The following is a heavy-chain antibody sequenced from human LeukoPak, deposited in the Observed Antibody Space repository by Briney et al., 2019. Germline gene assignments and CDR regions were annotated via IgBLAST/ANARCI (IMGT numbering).Heavy chain of an antibody. CDR3: ARTHRRSGWSEGYFDY. D-gene: IGHD6-19*01. V-gene: IGHV4-59*01. CDR2: IYYSGST. CDR1: GGSISSYY. Sequence: PSQTLSLTCTVSGGSISSYYWSWIRQPPGEGLEWIGYIYYSGSTNYNPSLKSRVTISVDTSKNQFSLKLSSVTAADTAVYYCARTHRRSGWSEGYFDYWGQGTLVTVSS. J-gene: IGHJ4*02.